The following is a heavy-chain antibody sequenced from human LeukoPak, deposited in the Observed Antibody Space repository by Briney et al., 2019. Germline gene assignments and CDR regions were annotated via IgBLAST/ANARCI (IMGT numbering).Heavy chain of an antibody. J-gene: IGHJ3*02. D-gene: IGHD4-17*01. CDR2: IKQDGSEK. CDR3: AKDLETVTTSKYDAFDI. Sequence: GGSLRLSCAASEFTFSTYWMSWVRQAPGKGLEWVADIKQDGSEKYYVHSVKGRFTISRQNAKNSLFLQMNSLRAEDTAVYYCAKDLETVTTSKYDAFDIWGQGTMVTVSS. CDR1: EFTFSTYW. V-gene: IGHV3-7*01.